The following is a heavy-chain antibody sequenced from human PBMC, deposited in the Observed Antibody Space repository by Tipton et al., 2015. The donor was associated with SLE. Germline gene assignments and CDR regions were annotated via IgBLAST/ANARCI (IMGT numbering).Heavy chain of an antibody. D-gene: IGHD4-11*01. CDR2: IYHSGTT. CDR1: GGSITTRSYY. J-gene: IGHJ6*02. Sequence: TLSLTCIVSGGSITTRSYYWGWIRQPPGKGLEWIGEIYHSGTTNYNPSLKSRITISLDKSNNHFSLRLSSLTAADTAVYYCARGPDYSNYYFYRMDVWGQGTTVTVSS. V-gene: IGHV4-39*07. CDR3: ARGPDYSNYYFYRMDV.